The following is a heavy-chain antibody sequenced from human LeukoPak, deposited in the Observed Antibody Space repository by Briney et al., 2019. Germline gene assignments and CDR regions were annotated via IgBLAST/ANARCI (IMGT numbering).Heavy chain of an antibody. Sequence: PSETLSLTCSVPGDSISSFYWSWIRQPPGKGLEWIGYIYYSGSTNYNPSLKSRVTISVDTSKNQFSLKLSSVTAADTAVYYCARMGSGGYYNWFDPWGQGTLVTVSS. D-gene: IGHD3-22*01. V-gene: IGHV4-59*08. CDR1: GDSISSFY. J-gene: IGHJ5*02. CDR3: ARMGSGGYYNWFDP. CDR2: IYYSGST.